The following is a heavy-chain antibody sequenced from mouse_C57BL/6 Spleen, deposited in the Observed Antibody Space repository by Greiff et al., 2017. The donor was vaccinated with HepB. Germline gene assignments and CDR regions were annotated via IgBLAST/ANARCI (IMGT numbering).Heavy chain of an antibody. V-gene: IGHV1-82*01. CDR2: IYPGDGDT. CDR3: ARFSSGYDAMDY. Sequence: VQLQQSGPELVKPGAPVKISCKASGYAFSSSWMNWVKQRPGKGLEWIGRIYPGDGDTNYNGKFKGKATLTADKSSSTAYMQLSSLTSEDSAVYFCARFSSGYDAMDYWGQGTSVTVSS. J-gene: IGHJ4*01. D-gene: IGHD3-2*02. CDR1: GYAFSSSW.